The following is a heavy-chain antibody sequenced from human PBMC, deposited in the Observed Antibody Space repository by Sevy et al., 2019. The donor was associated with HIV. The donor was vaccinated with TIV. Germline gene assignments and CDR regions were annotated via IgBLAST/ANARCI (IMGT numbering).Heavy chain of an antibody. D-gene: IGHD6-13*01. CDR3: ARDFFGAAGTYYYYGMDV. J-gene: IGHJ6*02. Sequence: GGSLRLPCAASGFTFSSYAMHWVRQAPGKGLEWVAVISYDGSNKYYADSVKGRFTISRDNSKNTLYLQMNSLRAEDTAVYYCARDFFGAAGTYYYYGMDVWGQGTTVTVSS. CDR1: GFTFSSYA. CDR2: ISYDGSNK. V-gene: IGHV3-30-3*01.